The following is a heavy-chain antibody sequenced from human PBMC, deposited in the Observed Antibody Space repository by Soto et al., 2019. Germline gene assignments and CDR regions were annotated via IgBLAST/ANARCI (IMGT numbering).Heavy chain of an antibody. V-gene: IGHV3-30*18. CDR2: RSSDGIDE. CDR3: AKDLGTPYND. CDR1: GFTFNTSD. D-gene: IGHD1-20*01. Sequence: QVQLVESGGGVVQPGMSLRLSCAASGFTFNTSDMHWVRQAPGKRLEWVAQRSSDGIDEYYADSVKGRFTIYRDNSRSALYLRMRSLRGEDTAVYYCAKDLGTPYNDWGRGTLVTVSS. J-gene: IGHJ4*01.